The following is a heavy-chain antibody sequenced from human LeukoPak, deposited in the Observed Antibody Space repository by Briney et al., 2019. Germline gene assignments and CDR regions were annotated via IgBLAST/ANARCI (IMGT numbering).Heavy chain of an antibody. D-gene: IGHD1-26*01. J-gene: IGHJ4*02. CDR2: IDGDGSST. V-gene: IGHV3-74*01. CDR1: GFTFSSYW. Sequence: GSLRLSCAASGFTFSSYWMHWVRQAPGKGLVWVSRIDGDGSSTNYADSVKGRFTISRDNARNTLYLQMNSLRAEDTAVYYCARSIVGACFDCWGQGTLVTVSS. CDR3: ARSIVGACFDC.